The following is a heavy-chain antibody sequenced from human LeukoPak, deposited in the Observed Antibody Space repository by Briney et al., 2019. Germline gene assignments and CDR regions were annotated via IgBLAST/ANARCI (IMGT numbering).Heavy chain of an antibody. CDR2: IYPNDSDT. CDR3: ARPAGSGWADH. D-gene: IGHD6-19*01. J-gene: IGHJ5*02. Sequence: GESLKISCKGSGYSFTNYRSGWGRQTPGKGLEWMGIIYPNDSDTRYRPSLPGQVTISADKSISTAYLQWSGLTASATAMYYCARPAGSGWADHWGQGTLVTVSS. CDR1: GYSFTNYR. V-gene: IGHV5-51*01.